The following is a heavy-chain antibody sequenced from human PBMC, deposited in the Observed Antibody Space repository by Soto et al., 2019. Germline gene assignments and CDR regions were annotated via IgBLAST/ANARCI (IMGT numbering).Heavy chain of an antibody. V-gene: IGHV3-21*01. CDR1: GFTFNTYD. CDR2: ITTSSAYI. D-gene: IGHD2-21*01. CDR3: VRSRTARLLRHSWFDT. Sequence: EVQLVESGGGLVKPGGSLRLSCAASGFTFNTYDMNWVRQAPGKGLEWVSSITTSSAYIYYADSLKGRITISRDNAKNSLFLQMNRLRGEDTAVYYCVRSRTARLLRHSWFDTWGQGTLVTVSS. J-gene: IGHJ5*02.